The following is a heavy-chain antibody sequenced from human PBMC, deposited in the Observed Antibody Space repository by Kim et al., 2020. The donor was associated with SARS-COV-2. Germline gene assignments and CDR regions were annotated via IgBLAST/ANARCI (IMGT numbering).Heavy chain of an antibody. CDR3: ARAGSSGCSGGSCYLRFDP. CDR2: IIPIFGTA. Sequence: SVKVSCKASGGTFSSYAISWVRQAPGQGLEWMGGIIPIFGTANYAQKFQGRVTITADESTSTAYMELSSLRSEDTAVYYCARAGSSGCSGGSCYLRFDPWGQGTLVTVSS. J-gene: IGHJ5*02. D-gene: IGHD2-15*01. CDR1: GGTFSSYA. V-gene: IGHV1-69*13.